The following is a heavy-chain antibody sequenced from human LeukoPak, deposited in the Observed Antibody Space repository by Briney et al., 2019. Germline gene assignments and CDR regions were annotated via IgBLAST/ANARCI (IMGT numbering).Heavy chain of an antibody. J-gene: IGHJ4*02. V-gene: IGHV3-30-3*01. CDR2: ISYDGSNK. CDR3: ARGRGGDGYNWLCYFDY. Sequence: PGRSLRLSCAASGFTFSSYAMHWVRQAPGKGLEWAAVISYDGSNKYYADSVKGRFTISRDNSKNTLYLQMNSLRSEDTAVYYCARGRGGDGYNWLCYFDYWGQGTLVTVSS. D-gene: IGHD5-24*01. CDR1: GFTFSSYA.